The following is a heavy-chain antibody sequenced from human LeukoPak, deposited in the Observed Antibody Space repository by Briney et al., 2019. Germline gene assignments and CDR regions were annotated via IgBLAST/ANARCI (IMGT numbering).Heavy chain of an antibody. CDR3: ASEIVVGYYGMDA. Sequence: PGGSLRLSCAASGFTVSSNYMSWVRQAPGKGLEWVSVIYSGGSTYYADSVKGRFTISRDNSKNTLYLQMNSLRAEETAVYYCASEIVVGYYGMDAWGQGTTVTVSS. V-gene: IGHV3-53*01. CDR1: GFTVSSNY. CDR2: IYSGGST. J-gene: IGHJ6*02. D-gene: IGHD3-22*01.